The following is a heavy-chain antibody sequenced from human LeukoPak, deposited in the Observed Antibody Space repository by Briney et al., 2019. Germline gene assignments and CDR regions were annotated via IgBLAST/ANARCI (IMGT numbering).Heavy chain of an antibody. V-gene: IGHV3-74*01. Sequence: PGGSLRLSCAASGFTFSSYWMHWVRQAPGMGLVWVSRINSDGSSTSYADSVKGRFTISRDNAKNTLYLQMNSLRAEDTAVYYCARELLSSWYYFDYWGQGTLVTVSS. CDR1: GFTFSSYW. CDR2: INSDGSST. J-gene: IGHJ4*02. CDR3: ARELLSSWYYFDY. D-gene: IGHD6-13*01.